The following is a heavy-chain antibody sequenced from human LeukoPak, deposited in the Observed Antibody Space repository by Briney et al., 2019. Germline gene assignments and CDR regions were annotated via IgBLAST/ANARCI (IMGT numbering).Heavy chain of an antibody. J-gene: IGHJ3*02. Sequence: GGSLRLSCAASGFTFSSYAMHWVRQAPGKGLEWVAVISYDGSNKYYADSVKGRFTISRDNSKNTLYLQMNSLRAEDTAVYYCARGGVLRYFDWLLHPPDVFDIWGQGTMVTVSS. D-gene: IGHD3-9*01. CDR3: ARGGVLRYFDWLLHPPDVFDI. CDR2: ISYDGSNK. V-gene: IGHV3-30-3*01. CDR1: GFTFSSYA.